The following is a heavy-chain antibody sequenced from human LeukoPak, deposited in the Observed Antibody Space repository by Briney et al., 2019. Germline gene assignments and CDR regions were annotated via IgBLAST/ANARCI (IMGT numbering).Heavy chain of an antibody. CDR1: GGSFSGYY. Sequence: KISETLSLTGAVYGGSFSGYYWSWIRQPPGKGLEWIGEINHSGSTNYNPSLKSRVTISVDTSKNQFSLMLSSVTAADTAVYYCARGRSGIRYFDWLLRYFDYWGQGTLVTVSS. J-gene: IGHJ4*02. CDR3: ARGRSGIRYFDWLLRYFDY. D-gene: IGHD3-9*01. CDR2: INHSGST. V-gene: IGHV4-34*01.